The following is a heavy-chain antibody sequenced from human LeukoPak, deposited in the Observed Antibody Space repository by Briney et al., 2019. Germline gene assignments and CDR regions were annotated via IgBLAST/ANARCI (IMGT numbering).Heavy chain of an antibody. J-gene: IGHJ4*02. CDR1: GGSITTSSYY. Sequence: SETLSLTCTVSGGSITTSSYYWGWIRQPPGKGLEWIGSIYYSGSTYYNPSLKSRVTMSVDTSKNQFSLKLSSVTAADTAVYYCARGWHDPIPDYRGQGTLVTVSS. CDR2: IYYSGST. CDR3: ARGWHDPIPDY. V-gene: IGHV4-39*07. D-gene: IGHD5-24*01.